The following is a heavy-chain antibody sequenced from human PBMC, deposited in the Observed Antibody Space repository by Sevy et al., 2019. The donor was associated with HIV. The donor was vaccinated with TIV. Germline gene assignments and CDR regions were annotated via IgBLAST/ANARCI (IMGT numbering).Heavy chain of an antibody. V-gene: IGHV3-11*01. CDR1: GFSFSDYY. CDR2: ISSSGSTI. CDR3: ARDLRRTYFFDY. J-gene: IGHJ4*02. Sequence: GGSLRLSCAASGFSFSDYYMSWIRQAPGKGLEWVAFISSSGSTIKYADSVRGRFTISRDNDKNSLYLQMNSLRAEDMAVYDCARDLRRTYFFDYWGLGTLVTVSS.